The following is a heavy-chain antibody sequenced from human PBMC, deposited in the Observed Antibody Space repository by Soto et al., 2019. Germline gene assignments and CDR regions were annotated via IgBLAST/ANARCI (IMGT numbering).Heavy chain of an antibody. CDR3: ATPRHRGKDGFDY. Sequence: QVQLVQSGPEVQKPGSSVKVSCKASGGTFNNFAISWVRQAPGQGLAWLGGLIPISGSANYALKFQDRLTMNADKSTSTAYMELRSLASEYTAVYFCATPRHRGKDGFDYWGQGTLVTVSS. V-gene: IGHV1-69*06. J-gene: IGHJ4*02. CDR2: LIPISGSA. CDR1: GGTFNNFA.